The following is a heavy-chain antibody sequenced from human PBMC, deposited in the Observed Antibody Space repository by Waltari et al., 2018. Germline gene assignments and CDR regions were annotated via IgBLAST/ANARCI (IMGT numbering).Heavy chain of an antibody. D-gene: IGHD3-22*01. CDR3: ARDANYYDSIGYYYFFDY. J-gene: IGHJ4*02. Sequence: QVQLQQSGPGLVKPSQTLSLTCAISGDSVSSNSAAWNWIRQSPSRGLEWRGRTSYRAKGYNDYAVAVKSRITINPDTSKNQFSLQLNSVTPEDTAVYYCARDANYYDSIGYYYFFDYWGQGTLVTVSS. CDR2: TSYRAKGYN. V-gene: IGHV6-1*01. CDR1: GDSVSSNSAA.